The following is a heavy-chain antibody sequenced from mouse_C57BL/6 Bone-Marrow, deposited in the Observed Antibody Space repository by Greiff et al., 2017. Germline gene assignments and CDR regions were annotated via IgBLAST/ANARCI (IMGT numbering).Heavy chain of an antibody. D-gene: IGHD3-3*01. J-gene: IGHJ4*01. CDR2: ISDGGSYT. Sequence: EVMLVESGRGLVKPGGSLKLSCAASGFTFSSYAMSWVRQTPGKGLEWVATISDGGSYTYYPDNVKGRVTMSIDNAKNNLYLQLSHLKSEDSAMYDCARGDIRSYYYAMDYWGQGTTVTVSS. V-gene: IGHV5-4*03. CDR3: ARGDIRSYYYAMDY. CDR1: GFTFSSYA.